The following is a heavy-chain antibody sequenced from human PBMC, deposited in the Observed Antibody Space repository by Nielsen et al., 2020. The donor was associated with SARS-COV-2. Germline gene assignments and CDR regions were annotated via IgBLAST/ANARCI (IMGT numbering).Heavy chain of an antibody. J-gene: IGHJ4*02. D-gene: IGHD5-12*01. CDR1: GFTFSSYA. CDR2: ISYDGSNK. V-gene: IGHV3-30-3*01. CDR3: ARETYSGYDSRTFDY. Sequence: GESLKISCAASGFTFSSYAMHWVRQAPGKGLEWVAVISYDGSNKYYADSVKGRFTISRDNSKNTLYLQMNSLRAGDTAVYYCARETYSGYDSRTFDYWGQGTLVTVSS.